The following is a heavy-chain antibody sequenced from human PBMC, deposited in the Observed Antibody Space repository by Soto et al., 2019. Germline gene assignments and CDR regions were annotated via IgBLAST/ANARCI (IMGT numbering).Heavy chain of an antibody. D-gene: IGHD1-26*01. J-gene: IGHJ5*02. Sequence: QVQLQESGPGLVKPSQTLSLTCTVSGGSIRSGGFYWSWIRQHPGKGLEWIGYIYYSGLTYYNPSLKSRVTLSVDTSKNQFSLKLSSVTAADTAVYYCARWYSRLPGEYNWFDPWGQGILVTVSS. CDR1: GGSIRSGGFY. V-gene: IGHV4-31*03. CDR3: ARWYSRLPGEYNWFDP. CDR2: IYYSGLT.